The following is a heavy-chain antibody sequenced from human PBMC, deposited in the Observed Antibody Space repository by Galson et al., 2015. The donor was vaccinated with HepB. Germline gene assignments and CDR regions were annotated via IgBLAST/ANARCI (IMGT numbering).Heavy chain of an antibody. J-gene: IGHJ4*02. Sequence: SLRLSCATSGLTVSRNYVNWVRQAPGKGLEWVSLIQSGGNTYYADSVKGRFTISSDNSRNTVYLQMNSLRVEDTAVYYCAGGGGRRTDYWGQGILVTVSS. V-gene: IGHV3-66*01. CDR1: GLTVSRNY. CDR2: IQSGGNT. CDR3: AGGGGRRTDY. D-gene: IGHD1-1*01.